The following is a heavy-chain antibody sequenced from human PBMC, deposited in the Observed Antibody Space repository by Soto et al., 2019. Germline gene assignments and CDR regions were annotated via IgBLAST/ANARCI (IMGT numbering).Heavy chain of an antibody. V-gene: IGHV4-59*12. CDR2: IYYSGST. D-gene: IGHD1-26*01. CDR1: GGSISTYY. CDR3: ARREIRGPIDY. J-gene: IGHJ4*02. Sequence: SETLSLTCTVSGGSISTYYWSWIRQPPGKGLEWIGYIYYSGSTNYNPSLKSRVTISVDTSKNQFSLKLTSVTAVDTAVYYCARREIRGPIDYWGQGTLVTVSS.